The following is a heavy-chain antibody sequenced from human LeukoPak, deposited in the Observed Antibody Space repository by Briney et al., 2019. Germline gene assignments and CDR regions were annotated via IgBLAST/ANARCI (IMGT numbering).Heavy chain of an antibody. D-gene: IGHD1-1*01. J-gene: IGHJ4*02. CDR1: GFILRSHA. V-gene: IGHV3-64D*06. CDR2: ISDNGGST. CDR3: VKDNEAGGSPFDR. Sequence: GGSLRLSCSASGFILRSHAMHWVRQAPGKGLEYVSRISDNGGSTYYADSVKGRFTISRDDSKNTLYLQMSSLRAVDTAVYYCVKDNEAGGSPFDRWGQGTLVTVSS.